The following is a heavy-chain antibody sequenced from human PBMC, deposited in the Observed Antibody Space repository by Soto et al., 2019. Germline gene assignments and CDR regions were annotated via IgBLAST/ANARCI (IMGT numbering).Heavy chain of an antibody. Sequence: SLRLSCAASGFTFSSYEMNWVRQAPGKGLEWVSYISSSGTTIYNAESVKGRFTISRDNAKNSLYLQMNSLRAEDTAVYYCARKFTIFGVVIKYYYGMDVWGQGTTVTVSS. J-gene: IGHJ6*02. CDR3: ARKFTIFGVVIKYYYGMDV. CDR1: GFTFSSYE. CDR2: ISSSGTTI. D-gene: IGHD3-3*01. V-gene: IGHV3-48*03.